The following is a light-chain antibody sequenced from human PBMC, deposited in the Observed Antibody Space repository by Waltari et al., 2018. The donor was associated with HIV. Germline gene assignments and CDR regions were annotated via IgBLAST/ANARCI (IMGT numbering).Light chain of an antibody. CDR3: QQSYSTPQWT. CDR1: QSVSTY. CDR2: AAS. V-gene: IGKV1-39*01. Sequence: DIQMTQSPASLSASVGDRVPITCRASQSVSTYLNWYQHKPGKAPKLLIYAASSLQSGVPSRFSGSWSGTDFTFTISSLQPEDFATYYCQQSYSTPQWTFGQGTKVEIK. J-gene: IGKJ1*01.